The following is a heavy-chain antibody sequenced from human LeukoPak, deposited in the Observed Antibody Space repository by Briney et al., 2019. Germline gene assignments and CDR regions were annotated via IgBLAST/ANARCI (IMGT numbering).Heavy chain of an antibody. Sequence: ASVKVSCKTSGYAFTDKYIHWMRQAPGEGLEWVGWINPDGGATRYAQKFQGWVTMTGDTSITTVYMELNRLKSDDTAVYYCARDGHSGNSFDHWGQGTLVTVSS. CDR2: INPDGGAT. J-gene: IGHJ4*02. CDR3: ARDGHSGNSFDH. V-gene: IGHV1-2*04. CDR1: GYAFTDKY. D-gene: IGHD2-15*01.